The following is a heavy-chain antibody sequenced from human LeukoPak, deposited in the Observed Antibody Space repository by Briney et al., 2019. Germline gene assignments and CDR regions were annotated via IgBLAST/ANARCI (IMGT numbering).Heavy chain of an antibody. CDR1: GFTCSSYW. CDR3: ARAGTSHLLYYFDY. V-gene: IGHV3-7*01. D-gene: IGHD2-15*01. J-gene: IGHJ4*02. Sequence: GGSLRLSCAASGFTCSSYWMSWVRQAPGKGLEWVANIKQDGSEKYYVDSVKGRFAISRDNAKNSLYLQMNSLRAEDTAVYYCARAGTSHLLYYFDYWGQGTLVTVSS. CDR2: IKQDGSEK.